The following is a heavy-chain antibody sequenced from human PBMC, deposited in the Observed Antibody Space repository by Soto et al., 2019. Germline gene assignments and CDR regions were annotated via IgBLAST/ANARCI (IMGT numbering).Heavy chain of an antibody. CDR3: ARGRYGDY. CDR1: GYAFTTYG. CDR2: ISAHNGNT. D-gene: IGHD1-1*01. J-gene: IGHJ4*02. Sequence: QVHLVQSGAEVKKPGASVKVSCKGSGYAFTTYGITWVRQAPGQGLQWMGWISAHNGNTNYAQKLQGRVTVTRDTSTSTAYMELRSLRSDDTAVYYCARGRYGDYWGQGALVTVSS. V-gene: IGHV1-18*01.